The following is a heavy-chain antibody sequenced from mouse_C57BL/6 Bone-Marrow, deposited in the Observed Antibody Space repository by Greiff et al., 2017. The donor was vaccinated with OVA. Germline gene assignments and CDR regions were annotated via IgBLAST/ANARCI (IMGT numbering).Heavy chain of an antibody. V-gene: IGHV1-64*01. D-gene: IGHD1-1*01. CDR3: YGSSPWFAY. J-gene: IGHJ3*01. Sequence: QVHVKQSGAELVKPGASVKLSCKASGYTFTSYWMHWVKQRPGQGLEWIGMIHPNSGSTNYNEKFKSKATLTVDKSSSTAYMQLSSLTSEDSAVYYCYGSSPWFAYWGQGTLVTVSA. CDR2: IHPNSGST. CDR1: GYTFTSYW.